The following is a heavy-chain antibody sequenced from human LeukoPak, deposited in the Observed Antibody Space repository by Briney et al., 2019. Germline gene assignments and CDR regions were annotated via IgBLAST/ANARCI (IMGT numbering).Heavy chain of an antibody. CDR1: GGSFSGYY. J-gene: IGHJ4*02. D-gene: IGHD3-10*01. Sequence: SETLSLTCAVYGGSFSGYYWSWLRQPPGKGLEWIGGINHSGSTNYNPSLKSRVTISVDTSKNQFSLKLSSVTAADTAVYYCARGENLYYYGSGRKYYFDYWGQGTLVTVSS. CDR3: ARGENLYYYGSGRKYYFDY. CDR2: INHSGST. V-gene: IGHV4-34*01.